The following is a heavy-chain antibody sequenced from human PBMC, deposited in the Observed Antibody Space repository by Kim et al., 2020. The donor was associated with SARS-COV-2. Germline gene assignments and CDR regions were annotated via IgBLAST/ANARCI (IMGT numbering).Heavy chain of an antibody. CDR3: ARAVGVYDSSGYYYPYYFDS. V-gene: IGHV3-7*03. J-gene: IGHJ4*02. Sequence: GGSLRLSCAASGFTFSSYWMSWVRQAPGKGLEWVANIKQDGSEKYYVDSVKGRFTISRDNAKNSLYLQMNSLRAEDTAVYYCARAVGVYDSSGYYYPYYFDSWGQGTLVTVSS. CDR2: IKQDGSEK. CDR1: GFTFSSYW. D-gene: IGHD3-22*01.